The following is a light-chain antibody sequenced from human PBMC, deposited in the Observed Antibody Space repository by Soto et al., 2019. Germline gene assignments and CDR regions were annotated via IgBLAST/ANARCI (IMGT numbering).Light chain of an antibody. CDR3: SSYAGGDVL. J-gene: IGLJ3*02. V-gene: IGLV2-11*01. CDR2: AVS. Sequence: QSVLTQPRSVSGSPGQSITISCTGTSGDIGPYNYVSWYQQHAGKAPKLLIYAVSQRPSGVPDRFSASKSAITASLTISGLQADDEADYYCSSYAGGDVLFGGGTKLTVL. CDR1: SGDIGPYNY.